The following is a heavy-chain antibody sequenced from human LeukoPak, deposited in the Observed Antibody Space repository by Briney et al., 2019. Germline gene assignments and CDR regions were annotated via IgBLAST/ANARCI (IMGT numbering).Heavy chain of an antibody. CDR2: IYHSGST. D-gene: IGHD3-10*01. V-gene: IGHV4-59*08. CDR1: GGSISSYY. CDR3: ARRSYSREGRFDY. J-gene: IGHJ4*02. Sequence: SETLSLTCTVSGGSISSYYWSWIRQPPGKGLEWIGYIYHSGSTNYNPSLKSRVTISVDTSKNQFSLKLSSATAADTAVYYCARRSYSREGRFDYWGQGTLVTVSS.